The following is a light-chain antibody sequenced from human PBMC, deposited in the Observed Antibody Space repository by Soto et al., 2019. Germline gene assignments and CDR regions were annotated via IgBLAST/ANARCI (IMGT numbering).Light chain of an antibody. V-gene: IGLV1-51*01. Sequence: QSVLTQPPSVSGAPGQKVTISCYGSSSNIGGNAVSWYQQLPGTAPKLLIYDDDKRPSGIPDRFSGSKSGTSATLGITGFQTGDEADYYCGSWDSSLSAYVFGTGTKVTVL. J-gene: IGLJ1*01. CDR1: SSNIGGNA. CDR3: GSWDSSLSAYV. CDR2: DDD.